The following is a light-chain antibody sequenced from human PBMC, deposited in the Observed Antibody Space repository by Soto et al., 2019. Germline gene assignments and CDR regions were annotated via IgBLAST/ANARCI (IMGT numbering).Light chain of an antibody. CDR1: QSVSSSH. J-gene: IGKJ1*01. V-gene: IGKV3-20*01. Sequence: EIVLTQSPGTLSLSPGERATLSCRASQSVSSSHLAWYQQKPGQAPRLLIYSASTRATGIADRFSGSGSGTDFTLTISRLESEDFAVYYCHLYATPPRTFCQVAKVDIK. CDR3: HLYATPPRT. CDR2: SAS.